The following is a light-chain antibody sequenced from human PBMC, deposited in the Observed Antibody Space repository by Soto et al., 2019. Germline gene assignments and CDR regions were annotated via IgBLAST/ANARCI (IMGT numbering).Light chain of an antibody. J-gene: IGLJ2*01. V-gene: IGLV1-51*02. CDR2: END. Sequence: QSVLTQPPSVSAAPGQRVTISCSGSSSNIGNNFVSWYQQLPGTAPQLLIYENDNRPPEIPDRISGSKSGTSATLAISGLQTGDEAEYYCVAWDTSLGAGGVVFGGGTKLTVL. CDR3: VAWDTSLGAGGVV. CDR1: SSNIGNNF.